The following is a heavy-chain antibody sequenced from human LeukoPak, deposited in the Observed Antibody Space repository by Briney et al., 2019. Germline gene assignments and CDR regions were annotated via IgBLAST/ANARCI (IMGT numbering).Heavy chain of an antibody. CDR1: GGSISSSSYY. J-gene: IGHJ4*02. V-gene: IGHV4-39*01. CDR2: IYYSGSA. D-gene: IGHD6-19*01. Sequence: SETLSLTCIVSGGSISSSSYYWGWIRQPPGKGLEWIGSIYYSGSAYYNPSLKSRVTISVDTSKNQFSLKLSSVTAADTAVYYCARDSSRWDFYYWGQGTLVTVSS. CDR3: ARDSSRWDFYY.